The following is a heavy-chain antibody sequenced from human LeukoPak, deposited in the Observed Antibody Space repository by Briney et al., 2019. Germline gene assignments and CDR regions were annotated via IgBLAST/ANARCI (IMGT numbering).Heavy chain of an antibody. CDR3: ARLFGELNGFDY. Sequence: PSETLSLTCTVSGGSISSGGYYWSWIRQHPGKGLEWIGYIYYSGSTYYNPSLKSRVTISVDTSKNQFSLKLSSVTAADTAVYYCARLFGELNGFDYWGQGTLVTVSS. D-gene: IGHD3-10*02. CDR2: IYYSGST. J-gene: IGHJ4*02. CDR1: GGSISSGGYY. V-gene: IGHV4-31*03.